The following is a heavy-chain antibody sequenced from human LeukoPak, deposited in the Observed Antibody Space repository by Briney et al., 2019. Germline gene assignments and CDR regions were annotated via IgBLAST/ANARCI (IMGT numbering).Heavy chain of an antibody. CDR1: GFTFSDYY. J-gene: IGHJ6*02. CDR2: ISSSGSTI. CDR3: ARVGATTSYGMDV. V-gene: IGHV3-11*01. D-gene: IGHD1-26*01. Sequence: GGSLRLSCAASGFTFSDYYMSSIRQAPGKGLEWVSYISSSGSTIYYADSVKGRFTISRDNAKNSLYLQMNRLRAEDTAVYYCARVGATTSYGMDVWGQGTTVNVSS.